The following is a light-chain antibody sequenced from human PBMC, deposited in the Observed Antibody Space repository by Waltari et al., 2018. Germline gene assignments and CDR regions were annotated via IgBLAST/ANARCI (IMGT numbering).Light chain of an antibody. CDR1: SSNIGAGYD. Sequence: QSVLTQPPSVSGAPGQRVTIPCTGSSSNIGAGYDVHWYQQLPGTAPKLLIYGNSNRPSGVPDRFSGSKSGTSASLAITGLQAEDEADYYCQSYDSSLRTVFGGGTKLTVL. CDR2: GNS. CDR3: QSYDSSLRTV. V-gene: IGLV1-40*01. J-gene: IGLJ3*02.